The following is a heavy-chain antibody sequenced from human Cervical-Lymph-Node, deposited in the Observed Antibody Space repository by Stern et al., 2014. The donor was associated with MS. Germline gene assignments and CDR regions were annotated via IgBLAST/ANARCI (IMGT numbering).Heavy chain of an antibody. V-gene: IGHV1-24*01. CDR2: FDPEDGET. D-gene: IGHD4-23*01. CDR1: S. Sequence: SMHWVRQAPRKGLEWMGGFDPEDGETIYAQKFQGRVTMTEDTSTDTAYMELSSLRSEDTAMYFCATLSPGAGGHRYRHFDYWGQGTLVTVSS. J-gene: IGHJ4*02. CDR3: ATLSPGAGGHRYRHFDY.